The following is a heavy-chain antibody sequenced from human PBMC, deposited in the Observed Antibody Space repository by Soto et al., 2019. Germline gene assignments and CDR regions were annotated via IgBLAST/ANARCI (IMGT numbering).Heavy chain of an antibody. CDR3: AREGRGKKAGYNGLVSLGY. CDR1: GSRFSNYV. Sequence: SVKVSCKVSGSRFSNYVISWARQAPGHGLEWLGRIIPIFNSTKYAQNFQGRVTITADKSTSTASLELSSLRSDDTAVYYCAREGRGKKAGYNGLVSLGYWGQGTLVTVSS. J-gene: IGHJ4*02. D-gene: IGHD2-2*02. CDR2: IIPIFNST. V-gene: IGHV1-69*06.